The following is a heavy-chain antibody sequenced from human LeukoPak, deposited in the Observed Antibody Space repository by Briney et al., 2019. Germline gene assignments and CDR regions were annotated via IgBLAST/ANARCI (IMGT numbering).Heavy chain of an antibody. J-gene: IGHJ4*02. CDR3: ARTETYYYDSSGYLEGYFDY. CDR2: IYYSGST. V-gene: IGHV4-59*06. D-gene: IGHD3-22*01. CDR1: GGSISSYY. Sequence: SETLSLTCTVSGGSISSYYWSWIRQHPGKGLEWIGYIYYSGSTYYNPSLKSRVTISVDTSKNQFSLKLSSVTAADTAVYYCARTETYYYDSSGYLEGYFDYWGQGTLVTVSS.